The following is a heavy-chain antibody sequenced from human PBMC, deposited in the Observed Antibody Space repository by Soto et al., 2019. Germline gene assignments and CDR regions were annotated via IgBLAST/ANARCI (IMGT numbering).Heavy chain of an antibody. D-gene: IGHD1-7*01. CDR2: IDPSDSYT. Sequence: GASLKTSCQASGYSFASYWIIWVRQMPGKGLEWMGRIDPSDSYTNYRPSFQGHVTISADKSSSTAYLQWTSLKASDTAMYYCASFISGTKYYFDYWGQGTPVTVSS. CDR1: GYSFASYW. V-gene: IGHV5-10-1*01. CDR3: ASFISGTKYYFDY. J-gene: IGHJ4*02.